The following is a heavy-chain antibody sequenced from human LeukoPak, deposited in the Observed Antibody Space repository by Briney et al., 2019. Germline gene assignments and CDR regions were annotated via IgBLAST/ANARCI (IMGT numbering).Heavy chain of an antibody. CDR1: GYSITNYW. Sequence: GESLKISCKGSGYSITNYWIAWGRQLPGKGLEWMGIIYPADSDIRYSPSFQGQVTISADKSISTAYLQWSSLKASDTATYYCARQEYCSGGSCYTWFDPWGQGTLVTVSS. CDR3: ARQEYCSGGSCYTWFDP. CDR2: IYPADSDI. V-gene: IGHV5-51*01. D-gene: IGHD2-15*01. J-gene: IGHJ5*02.